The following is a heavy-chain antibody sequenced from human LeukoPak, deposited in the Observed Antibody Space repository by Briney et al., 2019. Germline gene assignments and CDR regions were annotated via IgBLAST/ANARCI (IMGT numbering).Heavy chain of an antibody. CDR1: GFTFSGYW. Sequence: PGGSLRLSCAASGFTFSGYWMSWARQAPGKGLEWVATIKQDGSEKTYVDSVEGRFTSSRDNAKSSLFLQMDSLRAEDTAVYYCARFGMDAAIDYWGQGTLVTVSS. CDR2: IKQDGSEK. J-gene: IGHJ4*02. CDR3: ARFGMDAAIDY. V-gene: IGHV3-7*01. D-gene: IGHD2-15*01.